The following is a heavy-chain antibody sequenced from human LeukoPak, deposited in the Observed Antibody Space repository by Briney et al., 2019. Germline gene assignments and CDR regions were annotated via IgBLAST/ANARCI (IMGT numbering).Heavy chain of an antibody. CDR2: INHSGST. J-gene: IGHJ5*02. CDR1: GGSFSGYY. V-gene: IGHV4-34*01. Sequence: SETLSLTCAVYGGSFSGYYWSWIRQPPGKGLEWIGEINHSGSTNYNPSLKSRVTISVDTSKNQFSLKLSSVTAADTAVYYCARVDRNYGGNSPWFDPRGQGTLVTVSS. D-gene: IGHD4-23*01. CDR3: ARVDRNYGGNSPWFDP.